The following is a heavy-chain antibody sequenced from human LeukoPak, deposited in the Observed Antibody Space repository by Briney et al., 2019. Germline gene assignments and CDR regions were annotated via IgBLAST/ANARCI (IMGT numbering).Heavy chain of an antibody. J-gene: IGHJ6*02. Sequence: SEPLSLTCTVSGGSVSSGSYYWSWIRQPPGKGLEWIGRIYYSGSTNYNPSLKSRVTISVDTSKNQFSLKLNSVTAADTAVYFCAGDYYDSSGSNYGMDVWGQGTTVTVSS. CDR1: GGSVSSGSYY. CDR2: IYYSGST. V-gene: IGHV4-61*01. D-gene: IGHD3-22*01. CDR3: AGDYYDSSGSNYGMDV.